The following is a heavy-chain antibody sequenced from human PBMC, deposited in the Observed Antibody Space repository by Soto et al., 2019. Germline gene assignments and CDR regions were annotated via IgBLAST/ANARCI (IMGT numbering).Heavy chain of an antibody. J-gene: IGHJ4*02. D-gene: IGHD3-10*01. Sequence: ASVKVSCKASGYTFTGYYMHWVRQAPGQGLEWMGWINPNSGGTNYAQKFQGWVTMTRDTSISTAYMELSRLRFDDTAVYYCARGGRGQLLWFGESILGEFDYWGQGTLVTVSS. V-gene: IGHV1-2*04. CDR2: INPNSGGT. CDR1: GYTFTGYY. CDR3: ARGGRGQLLWFGESILGEFDY.